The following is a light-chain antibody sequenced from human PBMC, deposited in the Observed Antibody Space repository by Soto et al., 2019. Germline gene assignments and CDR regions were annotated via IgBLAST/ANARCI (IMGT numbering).Light chain of an antibody. CDR3: AAWDDSLNGHVV. V-gene: IGLV1-44*01. J-gene: IGLJ2*01. CDR2: SNN. Sequence: QSVLTQPPSESGTPGQRVTSSCSGSRSNIGSNTVNWYQQLPGTAPKFLIYSNNQRPSGVPKRFSGSKSGTSASLAISGLQSEDEADYYCAAWDDSLNGHVVFGGGTKLTVL. CDR1: RSNIGSNT.